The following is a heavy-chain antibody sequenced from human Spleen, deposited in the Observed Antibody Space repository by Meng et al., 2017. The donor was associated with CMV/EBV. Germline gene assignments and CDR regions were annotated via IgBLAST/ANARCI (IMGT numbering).Heavy chain of an antibody. V-gene: IGHV1-18*01. Sequence: ASVKVSCKASGYTFTSYGFNWVRQAPGQGLEWMGWISAYSGKTNYAQNVQDRVSLTTDPSTRTAYLELRSLRSDDTGVYYCARAWGRYSGSYYDYWGQGTLVTVSS. CDR3: ARAWGRYSGSYYDY. CDR1: GYTFTSYG. J-gene: IGHJ4*02. CDR2: ISAYSGKT. D-gene: IGHD1-26*01.